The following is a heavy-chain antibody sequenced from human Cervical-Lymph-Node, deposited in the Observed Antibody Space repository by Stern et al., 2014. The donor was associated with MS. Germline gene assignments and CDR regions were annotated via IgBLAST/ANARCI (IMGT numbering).Heavy chain of an antibody. V-gene: IGHV1-69*01. CDR1: GGTFSTQA. D-gene: IGHD4-17*01. CDR3: ATPSTVTVGGMDV. CDR2: IIPIFGTP. Sequence: VQLEESGAEVKKPGSSVKVSCKASGGTFSTQAINWVRQAPGQGLEWVGGIIPIFGTPNYAQKVQDRATITADDSTSTAYMDLSSLRSEDTAVYYCATPSTVTVGGMDVGGQGTTVTVSS. J-gene: IGHJ6*02.